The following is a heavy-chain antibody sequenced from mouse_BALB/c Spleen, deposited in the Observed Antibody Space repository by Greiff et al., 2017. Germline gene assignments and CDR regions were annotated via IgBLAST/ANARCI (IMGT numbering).Heavy chain of an antibody. CDR3: ARHAPDGYYRGYYAMDY. CDR2: FYPGSGSI. D-gene: IGHD2-3*01. J-gene: IGHJ4*01. Sequence: VQLQQSGAGLVKPGASVKLSCKASGYTFTEYIIHWVKQRSGQGLEWIGWFYPGSGSIKYNEKFKDKATLTADKSSSTVYMELSRLTSEDSAVYFCARHAPDGYYRGYYAMDYWGQGTSVTVSS. CDR1: GYTFTEYI. V-gene: IGHV1-62-2*01.